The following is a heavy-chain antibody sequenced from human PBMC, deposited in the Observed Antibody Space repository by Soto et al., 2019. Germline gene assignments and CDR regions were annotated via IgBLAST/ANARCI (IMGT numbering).Heavy chain of an antibody. CDR2: ISSSSSTI. D-gene: IGHD3-16*01. CDR1: GFTFSSYS. V-gene: IGHV3-48*01. J-gene: IGHJ4*02. CDR3: ASLGYGDYVDY. Sequence: EVQLVESGGGLVQPGGSLRLSCAASGFTFSSYSMNWVRQAPGKGLEWVSYISSSSSTIYYADSVKGRFTISRDNATNSLYLQMNSLRAEDTAVYYCASLGYGDYVDYWGQGTLVTVSS.